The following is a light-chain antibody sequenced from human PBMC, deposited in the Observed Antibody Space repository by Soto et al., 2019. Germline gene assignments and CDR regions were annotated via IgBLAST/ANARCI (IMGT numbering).Light chain of an antibody. V-gene: IGKV3-11*01. CDR1: QSVSSY. Sequence: EIVLTQSPATLSLSPGERATLSCRASQSVSSYLAWYQQNPGQAPRLLIYDASNRATGIPARFSGSGSGTDFTLTSSILEPEDFAVYYCQQRSNWPPTFGGGTKVEIK. CDR2: DAS. J-gene: IGKJ4*01. CDR3: QQRSNWPPT.